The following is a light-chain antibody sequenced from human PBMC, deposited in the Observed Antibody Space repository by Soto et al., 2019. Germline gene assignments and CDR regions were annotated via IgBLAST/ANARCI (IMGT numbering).Light chain of an antibody. Sequence: ERVVTKSAGTLSLSPGDQAILSCRASFSDNLAWYQQKPGQAPRLLIYDASSRATDIPDRFSGSGSGTDFTLTISRLEPEDFAIYYCQHYGNSLWTFGQGTNVDIK. CDR1: FSDN. V-gene: IGKV3-20*01. CDR2: DAS. J-gene: IGKJ1*01. CDR3: QHYGNSLWT.